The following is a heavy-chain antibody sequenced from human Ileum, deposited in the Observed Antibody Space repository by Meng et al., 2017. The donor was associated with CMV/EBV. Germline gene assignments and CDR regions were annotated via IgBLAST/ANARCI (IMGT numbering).Heavy chain of an antibody. J-gene: IGHJ4*02. CDR1: GGIIGNYY. CDR3: VRGGALLGFLDGSAPDYYFDL. Sequence: SETLSLTCTVSGGIIGNYYWGFIRQSPGKELEWLAYIYQTGSNYHPPPKTRVTNNPSLNSRVTISLDKSKNQFSLRLSSVTAADTAIYYCVRGGALLGFLDGSAPDYYFDLWGQGALVTVSS. CDR2: IYQTGSN. V-gene: IGHV4-59*12. D-gene: IGHD3/OR15-3a*01.